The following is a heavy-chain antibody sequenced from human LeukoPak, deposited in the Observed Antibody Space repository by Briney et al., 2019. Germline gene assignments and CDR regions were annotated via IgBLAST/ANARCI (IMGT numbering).Heavy chain of an antibody. V-gene: IGHV4-4*07. J-gene: IGHJ4*02. CDR2: IYVSGST. CDR1: GDSLSPNY. D-gene: IGHD6-19*01. CDR3: AREQFGIAVAGTFDY. Sequence: SETLSLTCTVSGDSLSPNYWSWIRQSAGKGLEWIGRIYVSGSTDYNPSLKSRVTMSVDTSKNQFSLKLSSVTAADTAVYYCAREQFGIAVAGTFDYWGQGTLVTVSS.